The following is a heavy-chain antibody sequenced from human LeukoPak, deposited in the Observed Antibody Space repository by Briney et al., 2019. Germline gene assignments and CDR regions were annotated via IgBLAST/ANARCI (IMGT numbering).Heavy chain of an antibody. CDR3: ARLCRGGNCHGGYYFDY. Sequence: GESLKISCKGSGYSFTNFWIGWVRQMPGRGLEWVAIIYPGDSDTIYSPSFQGQVTISADRSIATAYLQWSSLKASDTAVYYCARLCRGGNCHGGYYFDYWGQGTLVTVSS. J-gene: IGHJ4*02. CDR2: IYPGDSDT. V-gene: IGHV5-51*01. CDR1: GYSFTNFW. D-gene: IGHD2-15*01.